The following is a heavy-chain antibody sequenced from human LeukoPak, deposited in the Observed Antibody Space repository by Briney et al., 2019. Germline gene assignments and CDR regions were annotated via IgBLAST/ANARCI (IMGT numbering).Heavy chain of an antibody. CDR3: AKDKGSGSYYGVDAFDI. V-gene: IGHV3-9*01. J-gene: IGHJ3*02. CDR1: GFTFDDYA. D-gene: IGHD3-10*01. Sequence: GGSLRLSCAASGFTFDDYAMHWVRQAPGKGLEWVSGISWNSGSIGYADSVKGRFTISRDNAKNSLYLQMNSLRAEDTALYYCAKDKGSGSYYGVDAFDIWGQGTMVTVSS. CDR2: ISWNSGSI.